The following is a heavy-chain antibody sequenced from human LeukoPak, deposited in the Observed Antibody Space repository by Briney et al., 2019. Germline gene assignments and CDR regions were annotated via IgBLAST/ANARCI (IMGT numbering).Heavy chain of an antibody. V-gene: IGHV3-64*01. CDR2: ISSNGGST. Sequence: GGSLRLSCAASGFTFSSYAMHWVRQAPGKGLEYVSAISSNGGSTYYATSVKGRFTISRDNSKNTLYLQMGSLRAEDMAVYYCARDGFDYWGQGTLVTVSS. J-gene: IGHJ4*02. CDR3: ARDGFDY. CDR1: GFTFSSYA.